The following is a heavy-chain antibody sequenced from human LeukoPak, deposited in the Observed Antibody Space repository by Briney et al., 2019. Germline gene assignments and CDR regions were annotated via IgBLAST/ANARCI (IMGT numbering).Heavy chain of an antibody. D-gene: IGHD3-3*01. CDR3: ARVSYFWSGYYMFDY. Sequence: SGTLSLTCAVYGGSFSGYYWSWIRQPPGKGLEWIGEINHSGSTNYNPSLKSRVTISVDTSKNQFSLKLSSVTAADTAVYYCARVSYFWSGYYMFDYWGQGTLVTVSS. V-gene: IGHV4-34*01. CDR1: GGSFSGYY. J-gene: IGHJ4*02. CDR2: INHSGST.